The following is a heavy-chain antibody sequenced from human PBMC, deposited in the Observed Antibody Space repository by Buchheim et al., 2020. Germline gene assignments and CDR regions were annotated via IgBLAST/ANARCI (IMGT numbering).Heavy chain of an antibody. Sequence: QVQLVESGGGVVQPGRSLRLSCVASGFSFSYYAMQWVRQAPGRGPQWVAVISNDGINKHYADSVKGRFSISRDTSKHTMYLQMNSLRTEDTAVYYCARSTGDCSGGVCYSDFDYWGQGTL. J-gene: IGHJ4*02. D-gene: IGHD2-15*01. V-gene: IGHV3-30-3*01. CDR3: ARSTGDCSGGVCYSDFDY. CDR2: ISNDGINK. CDR1: GFSFSYYA.